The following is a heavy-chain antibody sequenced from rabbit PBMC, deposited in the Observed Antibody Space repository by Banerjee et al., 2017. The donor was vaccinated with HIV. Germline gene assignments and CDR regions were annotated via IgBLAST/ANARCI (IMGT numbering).Heavy chain of an antibody. CDR2: IDPVFGST. CDR3: VRETETYAAYVGYGYYFDL. D-gene: IGHD6-1*01. CDR1: EFDLITYG. J-gene: IGHJ4*01. V-gene: IGHV1S47*01. Sequence: QEQLVESGGGPVQPGGSLKLSCKASEFDLITYGMSWVRQPPGKGLEWIGYIDPVFGSTYYASWVNGRFTISSHNAQNTLYLQLNSLTAADTATYFCVRETETYAAYVGYGYYFDLRGPGTLVTVS.